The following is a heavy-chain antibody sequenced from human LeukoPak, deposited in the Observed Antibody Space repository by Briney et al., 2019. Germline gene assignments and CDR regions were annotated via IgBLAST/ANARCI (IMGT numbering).Heavy chain of an antibody. CDR3: AKDLYSSEDY. CDR1: GFTVSSNY. Sequence: PGGSLRLSCAASGFTVSSNYMSWVRQAPGKGLEWVSVIYSGGCTYYADSVKGRFTISRDNSKNTLYLQMNSLRAEDTAVYYCAKDLYSSEDYWGQGTLVTVSS. V-gene: IGHV3-53*01. D-gene: IGHD6-25*01. CDR2: IYSGGCT. J-gene: IGHJ4*02.